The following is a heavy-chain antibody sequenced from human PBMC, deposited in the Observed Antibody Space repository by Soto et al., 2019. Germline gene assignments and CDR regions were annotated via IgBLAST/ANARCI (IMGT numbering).Heavy chain of an antibody. J-gene: IGHJ4*02. CDR1: GFTFSSYA. V-gene: IGHV3-23*01. D-gene: IGHD3-22*01. CDR3: APYDSIPAPDY. Sequence: GTVRLSCAASGFTFSSYAMSWARQDPVKGLEWVSSSRSSGGSTYYADCVEGRFTISRDNSKNTLYLQMNSLTAEDTAVYYGAPYDSIPAPDYWGQGTLVTVSS. CDR2: SRSSGGST.